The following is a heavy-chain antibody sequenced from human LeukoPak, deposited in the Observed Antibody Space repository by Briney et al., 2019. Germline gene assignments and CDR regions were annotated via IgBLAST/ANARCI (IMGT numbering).Heavy chain of an antibody. Sequence: PGGSLRLSCAASGFTFSSYGMHWVRQAPGKGLEWVAFIRYDGSNKYYADSVKGRFTISRDNSKNTLYLQMNSLRAEDTAVYYCAKCGGDCYSGSRDYFDYWGQGTLVTVSS. CDR2: IRYDGSNK. CDR1: GFTFSSYG. V-gene: IGHV3-30*02. D-gene: IGHD2-21*02. CDR3: AKCGGDCYSGSRDYFDY. J-gene: IGHJ4*02.